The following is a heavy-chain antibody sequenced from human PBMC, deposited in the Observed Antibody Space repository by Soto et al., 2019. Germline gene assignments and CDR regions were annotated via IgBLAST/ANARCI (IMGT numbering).Heavy chain of an antibody. D-gene: IGHD3-3*01. CDR2: IYWYDDK. CDR3: AHRILRTVFGLVMTTAIYFDF. J-gene: IGHJ4*02. V-gene: IGHV2-5*01. Sequence: QITLNASGPTVVKPAETLTLTCTFSGFSLTTSGVGVGWIRQSPGKAPEWLALIYWYDDKRYSASLKSRLTITKDTYKNQGVLTVASVDPADTATYYCAHRILRTVFGLVMTTAIYFDFWGKGTPVVVSS. CDR1: GFSLTTSGVG.